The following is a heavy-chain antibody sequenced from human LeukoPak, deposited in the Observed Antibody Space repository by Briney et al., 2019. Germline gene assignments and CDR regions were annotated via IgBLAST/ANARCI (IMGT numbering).Heavy chain of an antibody. Sequence: GGSLRLSCAASGFTFSSYWMSWVRQAPGKGLEWVANIKEDGSEKYYVDSVKGRFTISRDNAKNSLYLQMNTLRAEDTAVYYCARGEGLGTTNGGYYFAYWGQGSLVTVSS. CDR1: GFTFSSYW. CDR2: IKEDGSEK. D-gene: IGHD1-26*01. J-gene: IGHJ4*02. V-gene: IGHV3-7*01. CDR3: ARGEGLGTTNGGYYFAY.